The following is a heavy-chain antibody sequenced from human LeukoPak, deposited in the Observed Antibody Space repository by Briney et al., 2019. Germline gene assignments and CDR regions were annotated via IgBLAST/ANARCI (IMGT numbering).Heavy chain of an antibody. Sequence: GGSLRLYCAGSGFTFSSYAMSWVRQAPGKGLEWVSAISGSGGSTYYADSVKGRFTISRDNSKNTLYLQMNSLRAEDTAVYYCAKDRDVLRFLEWLLFLDYWGQGTLVTVSS. CDR1: GFTFSSYA. J-gene: IGHJ4*02. D-gene: IGHD3-3*01. CDR3: AKDRDVLRFLEWLLFLDY. CDR2: ISGSGGST. V-gene: IGHV3-23*01.